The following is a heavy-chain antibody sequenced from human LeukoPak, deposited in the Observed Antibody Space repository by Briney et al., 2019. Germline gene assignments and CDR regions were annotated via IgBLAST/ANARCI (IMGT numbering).Heavy chain of an antibody. V-gene: IGHV3-74*01. CDR3: ARGPGSSGGAYVGDY. CDR1: GFPFSNHW. J-gene: IGHJ4*01. Sequence: GGSLRLSCAASGFPFSNHWMHWIRQVPGKGLAWVSRIDGGGSSTSYADSVKGRFYISRDNGKSTLYLQMNSLRVEDTAIYYCARGPGSSGGAYVGDYWGHGVLVTVSS. D-gene: IGHD3-22*01. CDR2: IDGGGSST.